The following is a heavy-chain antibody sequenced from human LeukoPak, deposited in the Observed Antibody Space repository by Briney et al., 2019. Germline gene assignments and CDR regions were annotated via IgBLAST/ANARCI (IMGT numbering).Heavy chain of an antibody. D-gene: IGHD2-2*02. CDR2: ISAYNGNT. V-gene: IGHV1-18*01. CDR3: ARDHPLRYCSSTSCYSLPAFDI. CDR1: GYTFTSYG. Sequence: ASVKVSCKASGYTFTSYGISWVRQAPGQGLEWMGWISAYNGNTNYAQKLQGRVTMTTDTSTSTAYMGLRSLRSDDTAVYYCARDHPLRYCSSTSCYSLPAFDIWGQGTMVTVSS. J-gene: IGHJ3*02.